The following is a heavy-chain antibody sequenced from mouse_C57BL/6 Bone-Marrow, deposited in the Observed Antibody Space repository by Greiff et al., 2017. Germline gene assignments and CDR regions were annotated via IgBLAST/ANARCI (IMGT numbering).Heavy chain of an antibody. Sequence: VQLQQPGAELVKPGASVKMSCKASGYTFTSYWITWVKQRPGQGLEWIGDIYPTSGRTNYNEKFKSKAILTVDTSSNTAYMQLSIQTSEDSAVFYGARSGPLGRSFDYWGQGTTLTVSS. CDR1: GYTFTSYW. CDR2: IYPTSGRT. D-gene: IGHD4-1*01. CDR3: ARSGPLGRSFDY. J-gene: IGHJ2*01. V-gene: IGHV1-55*01.